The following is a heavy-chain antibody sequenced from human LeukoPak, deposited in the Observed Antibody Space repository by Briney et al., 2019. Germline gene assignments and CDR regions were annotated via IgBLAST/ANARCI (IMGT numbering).Heavy chain of an antibody. V-gene: IGHV3-53*01. J-gene: IGHJ3*01. CDR3: ARGGGWSGYHGFDD. Sequence: GGSLTLSCAASVLHVSSNYMSWVRQAPGKGLEWVSVLYSGGTTYYADSVKGRFTISRDNSKNTLYLQMSSVRAEDTAVYYCARGGGWSGYHGFDDWGQGTMVTVSS. D-gene: IGHD5-12*01. CDR1: VLHVSSNY. CDR2: LYSGGTT.